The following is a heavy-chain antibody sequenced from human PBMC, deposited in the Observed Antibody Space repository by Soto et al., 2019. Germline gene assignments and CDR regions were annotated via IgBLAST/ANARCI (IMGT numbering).Heavy chain of an antibody. CDR2: VYYNGNT. CDR3: AKGVDTAKYGY. V-gene: IGHV3-53*01. CDR1: GFSFNYNH. Sequence: VQLVESGGDLIQPGGSLRLSCAASGFSFNYNHMTWVRQAPGRGPEWVSTVYYNGNTYHADSVKGRFTISRDTSKNMLYLQMNSLRAEDTAVYYCAKGVDTAKYGYWGQGTLVTVSS. D-gene: IGHD5-18*01. J-gene: IGHJ4*02.